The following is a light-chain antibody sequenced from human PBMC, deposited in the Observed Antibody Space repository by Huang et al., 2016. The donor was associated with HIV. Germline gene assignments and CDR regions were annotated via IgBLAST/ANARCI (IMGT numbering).Light chain of an antibody. CDR3: QQYYSVPRT. CDR1: QSVLSSSNDKNY. CDR2: WES. V-gene: IGKV4-1*01. Sequence: DIVMTQSPDSLAVSLGERATINCSSSQSVLSSSNDKNYLTWYQQKPGKPPKLLIYWESTRESGVPERFSGSGSGTHFTLTIASLQAEDVAVYYCQQYYSVPRTFGQGTKVEIK. J-gene: IGKJ1*01.